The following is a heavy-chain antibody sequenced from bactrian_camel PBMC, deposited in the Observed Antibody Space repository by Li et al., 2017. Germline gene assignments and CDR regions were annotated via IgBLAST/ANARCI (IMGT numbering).Heavy chain of an antibody. CDR2: IYPGLGGT. CDR3: AVDQPCNACRHGHCPYPSSYGY. Sequence: HVQLVESGGGSVQAGGSLRLSCAWSGYSFRSNCMGWFRQAPGKEREEVAAIYPGLGGTYYADSVKGRFTISEDDAKNTVYLQMNSLKPEDTATYYCAVDQPCNACRHGHCPYPSSYGYWGQGTQVTVS. CDR1: GYSFRSNC. V-gene: IGHV3S54*01. J-gene: IGHJ6*01. D-gene: IGHD1*01.